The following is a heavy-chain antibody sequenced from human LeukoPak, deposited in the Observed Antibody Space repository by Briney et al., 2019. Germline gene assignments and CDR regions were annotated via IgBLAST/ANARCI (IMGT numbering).Heavy chain of an antibody. D-gene: IGHD3-3*01. CDR2: ISSSSSYI. CDR3: ARTYYDFWSGYEKTHFDY. J-gene: IGHJ4*02. Sequence: GGSLRLSCAASGFTFSSYSMNWVRQAPGKGLEWVSSISSSSSYIYYADSVKGRFTISRDNAKNSLYLQMNSLRAEDAAVYYCARTYYDFWSGYEKTHFDYWGQGTLVTVSS. V-gene: IGHV3-21*01. CDR1: GFTFSSYS.